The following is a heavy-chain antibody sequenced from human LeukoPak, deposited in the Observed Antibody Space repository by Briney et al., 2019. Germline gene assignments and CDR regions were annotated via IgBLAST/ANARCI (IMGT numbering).Heavy chain of an antibody. J-gene: IGHJ4*02. V-gene: IGHV3-23*01. D-gene: IGHD3-10*01. CDR2: LSGSGAST. Sequence: GGSLRLSCAASTFTFGNYAMNWVRQAPGKGLEWVSGLSGSGASTYYADSVKGRFTISRDNSKNTLYLQMNRLRAGDTAVYYCAKGSDRSGSYYLDYWGQGTLVTVSS. CDR1: TFTFGNYA. CDR3: AKGSDRSGSYYLDY.